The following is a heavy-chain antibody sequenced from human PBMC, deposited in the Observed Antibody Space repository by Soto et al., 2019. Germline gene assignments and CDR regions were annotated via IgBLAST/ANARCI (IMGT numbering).Heavy chain of an antibody. CDR2: IGTNDGTT. V-gene: IGHV1-18*01. D-gene: IGHD3-22*01. CDR3: ARVVYDVAGNWFDP. CDR1: GYIFTSNG. Sequence: ASVKVSCKASGYIFTSNGISWVRQAPGQGLEWMGWIGTNDGTTNYAQNFQGRVTMTRETPTNTVFMELRSLRPDDTAVYYCARVVYDVAGNWFDPWGQGTLVTVSS. J-gene: IGHJ5*02.